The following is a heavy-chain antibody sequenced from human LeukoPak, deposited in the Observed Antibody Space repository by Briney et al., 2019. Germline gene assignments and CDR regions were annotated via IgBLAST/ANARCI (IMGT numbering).Heavy chain of an antibody. Sequence: SETLSLTCIVSGGSISSGSFHWSWIRQPAAKGLEWIGRIYTSGTTNYNPSLKSRVTISLDTSKNRFSLELSSVTAADTAVYYCAREGLGFSGSGSYPAHYWGQGTLVTVSS. V-gene: IGHV4-61*02. D-gene: IGHD3-10*01. CDR3: AREGLGFSGSGSYPAHY. CDR2: IYTSGTT. CDR1: GGSISSGSFH. J-gene: IGHJ4*02.